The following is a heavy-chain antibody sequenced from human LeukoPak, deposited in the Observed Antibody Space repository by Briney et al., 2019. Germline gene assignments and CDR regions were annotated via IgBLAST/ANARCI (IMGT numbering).Heavy chain of an antibody. V-gene: IGHV3-23*01. J-gene: IGHJ4*02. D-gene: IGHD6-19*01. CDR3: ANAKYYSSGWSLYYFNY. CDR2: ISGSGGST. CDR1: GFTFSSYA. Sequence: GGSLRLSCAASGFTFSSYAMSWVRQAPGKGLEWVSAISGSGGSTYYADSVKGRFTISRDNSKNTLYLQMNSLRAEDTAVYYCANAKYYSSGWSLYYFNYWGQGTLVTVSS.